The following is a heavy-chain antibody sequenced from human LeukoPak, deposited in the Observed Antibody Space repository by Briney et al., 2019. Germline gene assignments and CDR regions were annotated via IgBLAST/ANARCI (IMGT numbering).Heavy chain of an antibody. CDR1: GFTFSSYG. D-gene: IGHD2-15*01. J-gene: IGHJ4*02. CDR3: ATDRCSGGTCYYFDY. Sequence: GSLRLSCAASGFTFSSYGMHWVRQAPGKGLEWVAVIWYDGNNKYYADSVKGRFTISRDNSKNTLYLQMNSLRAEDTAVYYCATDRCSGGTCYYFDYWGQGTLVTVSS. CDR2: IWYDGNNK. V-gene: IGHV3-33*01.